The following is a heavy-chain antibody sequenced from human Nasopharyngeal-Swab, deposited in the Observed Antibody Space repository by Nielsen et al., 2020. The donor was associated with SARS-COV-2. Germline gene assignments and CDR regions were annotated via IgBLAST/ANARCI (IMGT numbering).Heavy chain of an antibody. J-gene: IGHJ4*02. CDR3: ARGGAARPGFDY. Sequence: WIRQPPGKGLEWIGYIYYSGSTYYNPSLKSRVTISVDTSKNQFSLKLSSVTAADMAVYYCARGGAARPGFDYWGQGTLVTVSS. CDR2: IYYSGST. D-gene: IGHD6-6*01. V-gene: IGHV4-31*02.